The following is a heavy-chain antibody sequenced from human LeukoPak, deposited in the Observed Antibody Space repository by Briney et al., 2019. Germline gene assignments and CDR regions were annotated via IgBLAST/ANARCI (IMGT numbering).Heavy chain of an antibody. V-gene: IGHV4-39*01. Sequence: SETLSLTCTVSGGPISSSSYYWGWIRQPPGKGLEWIGSIYYSGSTYYNPSLKSRVTISVDTSKNQFSLKLSSVTAADTAVYYCARHQAPAAGNWFDPWGQGTLVTVSS. CDR2: IYYSGST. CDR3: ARHQAPAAGNWFDP. D-gene: IGHD6-13*01. CDR1: GGPISSSSYY. J-gene: IGHJ5*02.